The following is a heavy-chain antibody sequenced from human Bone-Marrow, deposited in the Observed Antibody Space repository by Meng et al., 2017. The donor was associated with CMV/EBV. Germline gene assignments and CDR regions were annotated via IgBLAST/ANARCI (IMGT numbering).Heavy chain of an antibody. J-gene: IGHJ4*02. Sequence: GESLKISCAASGFTFSSYWMSWVRQAPGKGLEWVANIKQDGSEKYYVDSVKGRFTISRDNAKNSLYLQMNSLRGEDTAVYYCARVDYHGNSVGYWGQGTLVTVSS. D-gene: IGHD4-23*01. V-gene: IGHV3-7*01. CDR3: ARVDYHGNSVGY. CDR2: IKQDGSEK. CDR1: GFTFSSYW.